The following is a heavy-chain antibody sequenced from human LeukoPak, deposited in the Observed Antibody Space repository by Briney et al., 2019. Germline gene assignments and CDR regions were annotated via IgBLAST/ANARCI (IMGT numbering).Heavy chain of an antibody. CDR1: GGSFSGYY. J-gene: IGHJ3*02. CDR3: ARVKYNWNPGDAFDI. D-gene: IGHD1-20*01. CDR2: INHSGST. Sequence: SETLSLTCAVYGGSFSGYYWSWIRQPPGKGLEWIGEINHSGSTNCNPSLKSRVTISVDTSKNQFSLKLSSVTAADTAVYYCARVKYNWNPGDAFDIWGQGTMVTVSS. V-gene: IGHV4-34*01.